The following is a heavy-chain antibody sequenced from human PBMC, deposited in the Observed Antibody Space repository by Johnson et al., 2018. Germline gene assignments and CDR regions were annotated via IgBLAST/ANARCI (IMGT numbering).Heavy chain of an antibody. J-gene: IGHJ6*03. CDR1: GFTFDDHT. D-gene: IGHD4-11*01. CDR2: ISGDGSST. Sequence: EVQLVESGGVVVQPGGSLRLSCVGSGFTFDDHTMQWVRQAPGKGLAWVSFISGDGSSTYYAASLKGRFTIPRDNSKNSLHLQMNSLRAEDTALYYCAKGDYPKSDFFYNYYYMDVWGKGTSVTVSS. CDR3: AKGDYPKSDFFYNYYYMDV. V-gene: IGHV3-43*01.